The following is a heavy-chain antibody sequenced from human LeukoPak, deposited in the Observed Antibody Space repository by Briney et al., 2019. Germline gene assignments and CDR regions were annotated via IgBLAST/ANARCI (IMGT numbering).Heavy chain of an antibody. CDR3: ASLSRSSGYSRY. J-gene: IGHJ4*02. Sequence: PGRSLRLSCAASGFTFSSYAMHWVRQAPGKGLEGVAVISYDGSNKYYADSVKGRFTISRDNSKNTLYLQMNSLRAEDTAVYYCASLSRSSGYSRYWGQGTLVTVSS. V-gene: IGHV3-30*04. CDR1: GFTFSSYA. D-gene: IGHD3-22*01. CDR2: ISYDGSNK.